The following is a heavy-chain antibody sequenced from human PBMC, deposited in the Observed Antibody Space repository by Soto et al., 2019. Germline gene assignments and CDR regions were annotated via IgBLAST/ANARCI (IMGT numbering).Heavy chain of an antibody. J-gene: IGHJ4*02. Sequence: ASLKVSCKASGYTFTSYRIIWVPQAPGQGLEWMGWISAYSGNTNYAQKLQGRVTMTTDTSTSTAYMELGSLKSDDTAVYYCARDLSAGTAAYWGQGXLVPVYS. CDR2: ISAYSGNT. D-gene: IGHD1-7*01. CDR1: GYTFTSYR. CDR3: ARDLSAGTAAY. V-gene: IGHV1-18*01.